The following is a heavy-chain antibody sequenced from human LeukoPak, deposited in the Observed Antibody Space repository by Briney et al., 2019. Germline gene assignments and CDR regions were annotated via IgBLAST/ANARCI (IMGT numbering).Heavy chain of an antibody. CDR3: AREYDILTGYPYYSFDI. J-gene: IGHJ3*02. CDR2: TYYRSKWYN. D-gene: IGHD3-9*01. V-gene: IGHV6-1*01. Sequence: SQTLSLTCAISGDSVSSNSAAWNWIRQSPSRGLEWLGRTYYRSKWYNDYAVSVKSRITINPDTSKNQFSLQLNSVTPEDTAVYYCAREYDILTGYPYYSFDIWGQGTMVTVSS. CDR1: GDSVSSNSAA.